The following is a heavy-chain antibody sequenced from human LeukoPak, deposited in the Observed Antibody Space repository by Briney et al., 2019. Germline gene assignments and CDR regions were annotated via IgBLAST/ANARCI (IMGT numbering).Heavy chain of an antibody. CDR1: GFSVSTSF. D-gene: IGHD1/OR15-1a*01. J-gene: IGHJ3*02. V-gene: IGHV3-53*01. CDR3: ARTEEQVGDAFDI. Sequence: GGSLRLSCASSGFSVSTSFMNWVRQAPGTGLEWVSVIYANNQTYYADAVKGRFTIARDNSKRTVYLHMSELRAEDTGIYYCARTEEQVGDAFDIWGQGTVVTVSS. CDR2: IYANNQT.